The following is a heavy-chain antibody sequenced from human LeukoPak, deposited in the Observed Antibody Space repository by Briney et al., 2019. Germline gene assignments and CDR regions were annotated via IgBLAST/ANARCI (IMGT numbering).Heavy chain of an antibody. CDR2: IYHSGST. CDR1: GYSISSGNY. D-gene: IGHD2-21*01. Sequence: SETLSLTCTVSGYSISSGNYWGWIQQSPGKGLEWIGTIYHSGSTYYNPSLKSRVTISVDTSKNQISLRLSSVTAADTAIYYCARGNSDRFPPYMDYWGQGILVTVSS. V-gene: IGHV4-38-2*02. CDR3: ARGNSDRFPPYMDY. J-gene: IGHJ4*02.